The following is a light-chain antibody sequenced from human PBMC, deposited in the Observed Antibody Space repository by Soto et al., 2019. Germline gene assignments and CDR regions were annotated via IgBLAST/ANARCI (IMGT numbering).Light chain of an antibody. CDR1: SGHSSYA. Sequence: QPVLTQSPSASASLGASVKLTCTLSSGHSSYAIAWHQQKPEKGPRYLMKLNSDGSHSKGDGIPDRFSGSSSGAERYLTISGLQSEDEADYYCQTWGTGPWVFGGGTKLTVL. J-gene: IGLJ3*02. CDR3: QTWGTGPWV. V-gene: IGLV4-69*01. CDR2: LNSDGSH.